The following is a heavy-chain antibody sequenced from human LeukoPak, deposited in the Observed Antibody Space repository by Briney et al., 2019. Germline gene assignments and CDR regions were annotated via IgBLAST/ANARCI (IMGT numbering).Heavy chain of an antibody. CDR3: AKLLGTATTYDS. CDR2: INPDGSQK. Sequence: GGSLRLSCAASGFTVSSNYMGWVRQAPGKGLEWVASINPDGSQKLYVDSVKGRFTISRDNTKGSLYLQMNSLGAEDTAMYYCAKLLGTATTYDSWGQGTRVTVSS. CDR1: GFTVSSNY. V-gene: IGHV3-7*01. J-gene: IGHJ4*02. D-gene: IGHD5-24*01.